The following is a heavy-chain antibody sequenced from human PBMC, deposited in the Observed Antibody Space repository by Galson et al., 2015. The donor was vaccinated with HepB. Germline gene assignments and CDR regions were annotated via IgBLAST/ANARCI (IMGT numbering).Heavy chain of an antibody. J-gene: IGHJ3*02. CDR3: ARDSARRPYYYDSSGYHQEEGFDI. CDR2: IIPILGIA. CDR1: GGTFSSYA. D-gene: IGHD3-22*01. V-gene: IGHV1-69*10. Sequence: SVKVSCKASGGTFSSYAISWVRQAPGQGLEWMGGIIPILGIANYAQKFQGRVTITADKSTSTAYMELSSLRSEDTAVYYCARDSARRPYYYDSSGYHQEEGFDIWGQGTMVTVSS.